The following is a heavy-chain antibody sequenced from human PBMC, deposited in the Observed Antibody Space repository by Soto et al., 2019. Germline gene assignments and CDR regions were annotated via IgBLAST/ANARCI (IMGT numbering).Heavy chain of an antibody. CDR3: AGYSDYYDSSGYLDY. CDR1: GCTFSSYA. Sequence: ASVKVSCKASGCTFSSYAISWVRQAPGQGLEWMGWIIPIFGTADYAQKLQGRVTITTDTSTSTAYMELSSLRSEDTAVYYCAGYSDYYDSSGYLDYWGQGTLVTVSS. D-gene: IGHD3-22*01. V-gene: IGHV1-69*05. J-gene: IGHJ4*02. CDR2: IIPIFGTA.